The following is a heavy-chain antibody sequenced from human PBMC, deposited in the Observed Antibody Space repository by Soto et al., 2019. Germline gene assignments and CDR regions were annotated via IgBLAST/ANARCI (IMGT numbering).Heavy chain of an antibody. J-gene: IGHJ6*02. CDR3: AREKLVAYYYYYGMDV. Sequence: GGSLRLSCAASGFTFSSYAMHLVRQAPGKGLAWVAVISYDGSNKYYADSVKGRLTISRDNSKNTLYLQMNSLRAEDTAVYYCAREKLVAYYYYYGMDVWGQGTTVTVSS. CDR2: ISYDGSNK. V-gene: IGHV3-30-3*01. CDR1: GFTFSSYA.